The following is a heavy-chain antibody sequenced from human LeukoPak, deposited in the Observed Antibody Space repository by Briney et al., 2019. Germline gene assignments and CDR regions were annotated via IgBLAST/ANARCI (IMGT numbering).Heavy chain of an antibody. CDR2: IYPGDSDT. J-gene: IGHJ2*01. V-gene: IGHV5-51*01. Sequence: GESLKIPCKGSGYSFTTYWIGWVRQMPGKGLEWMGIIYPGDSDTRYSPSFQGQVTISADKSISTAYLQWSSLKASDTAMYYCARRSSYWYFDLWGRGTLVTVSS. CDR3: ARRSSYWYFDL. CDR1: GYSFTTYW.